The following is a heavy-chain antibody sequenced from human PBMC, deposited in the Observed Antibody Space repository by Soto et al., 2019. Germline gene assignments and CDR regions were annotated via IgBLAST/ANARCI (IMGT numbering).Heavy chain of an antibody. CDR3: AHRSPPVPAAMAHAFDI. CDR2: IYWDDDK. V-gene: IGHV2-5*02. Sequence: SGPTLVNPTQTLTLTCTFSGFSLSTSGVGVGWIRQPPGKALEWLALIYWDDDKRYSPSLKSRLTITKDTSKNQVVLTMTNVDPVDTATYYFAHRSPPVPAAMAHAFDIWGQGTMVTVSS. D-gene: IGHD2-2*01. CDR1: GFSLSTSGVG. J-gene: IGHJ3*02.